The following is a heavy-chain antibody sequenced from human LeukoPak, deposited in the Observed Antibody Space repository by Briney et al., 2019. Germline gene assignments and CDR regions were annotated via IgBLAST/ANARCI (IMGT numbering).Heavy chain of an antibody. CDR2: IKPDGSEK. V-gene: IGHV3-7*04. Sequence: PGGSLRLSCAASGFTFSNYYMTWVRQAPGKGLEWVANIKPDGSEKSYVDSVKGRFTFSRDNAKSSLYLQMNSLRAEDTAVYYCARTSTRDGCRYFDYWGQGTRVSVSS. CDR3: ARTSTRDGCRYFDY. CDR1: GFTFSNYY. D-gene: IGHD5-24*01. J-gene: IGHJ4*02.